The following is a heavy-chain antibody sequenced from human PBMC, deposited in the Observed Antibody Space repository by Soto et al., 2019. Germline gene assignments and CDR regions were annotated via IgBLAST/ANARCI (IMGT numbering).Heavy chain of an antibody. Sequence: ASVKVSCKASGYTFTSYDINWVRQATGQGLEWMGWMNPNSGNTGYAQKFQGRVTMTRNTSISTAYMELSSLRSEDTAVYYCAWLFIVFVPPVPNFYCGVDFWGKGTRVTVSS. J-gene: IGHJ6*04. V-gene: IGHV1-8*01. CDR3: AWLFIVFVPPVPNFYCGVDF. D-gene: IGHD2-2*01. CDR2: MNPNSGNT. CDR1: GYTFTSYD.